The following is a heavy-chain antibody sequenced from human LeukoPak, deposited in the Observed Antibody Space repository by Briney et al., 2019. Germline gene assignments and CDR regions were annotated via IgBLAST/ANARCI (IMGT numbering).Heavy chain of an antibody. CDR1: GYTFTSYG. V-gene: IGHV1-3*01. J-gene: IGHJ2*01. CDR3: ARDHPPDSYGFPTYWYFDL. CDR2: INAGNGNT. Sequence: ASVKVSCKASGYTFTSYGISWVRQAPGQRLEWMGWINAGNGNTKYSQKFQGRVTITRDTSASTAYMELSSLRSEDTAVYYCARDHPPDSYGFPTYWYFDLWGRGTLVTVSS. D-gene: IGHD5-18*01.